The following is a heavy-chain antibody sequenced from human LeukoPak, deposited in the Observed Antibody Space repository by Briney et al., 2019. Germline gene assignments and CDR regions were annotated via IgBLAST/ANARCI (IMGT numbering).Heavy chain of an antibody. CDR3: ARDPGYAIYYFDY. V-gene: IGHV3-23*01. Sequence: GGSLRLSCAASGFTFSTYAVNWVRQAPGKGLEWVSAITGSGGATYYADSVKGRFSISRDNSKNTLFLHMNSLRAEDTAVYFCARDPGYAIYYFDYWGQGNLVTVSS. J-gene: IGHJ4*02. CDR2: ITGSGGAT. CDR1: GFTFSTYA. D-gene: IGHD3-9*01.